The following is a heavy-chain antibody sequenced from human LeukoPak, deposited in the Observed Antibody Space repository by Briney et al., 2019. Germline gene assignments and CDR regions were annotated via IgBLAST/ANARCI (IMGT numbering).Heavy chain of an antibody. Sequence: PGGSLRLSCAASGFSFSVYEMHWVRQAPGKGLEWISDISSSGTTTYYADSVKGRFTISRDNAKNSLYLQMNSLRAEDTAVYYCTTLTVPTNFDFWPQGTLVTVSS. D-gene: IGHD1-26*01. CDR3: TTLTVPTNFDF. CDR2: ISSSGTTT. V-gene: IGHV3-48*03. CDR1: GFSFSVYE. J-gene: IGHJ4*02.